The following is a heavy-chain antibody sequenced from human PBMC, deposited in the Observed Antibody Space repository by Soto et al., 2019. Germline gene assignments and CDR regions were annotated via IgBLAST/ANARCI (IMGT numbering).Heavy chain of an antibody. CDR3: ARVPKRSSWYGMDV. J-gene: IGHJ6*02. D-gene: IGHD6-13*01. CDR2: IYYSGST. V-gene: IGHV4-39*01. CDR1: GGSISSSSYY. Sequence: SETLSLTCTVSGGSISSSSYYWGWIRQPPGKGLEWIGSIYYSGSTYYNPSLKSRVTISVDTSKNQFSLKLSSVTAADTAVYYWARVPKRSSWYGMDVWGQGTTVTVSS.